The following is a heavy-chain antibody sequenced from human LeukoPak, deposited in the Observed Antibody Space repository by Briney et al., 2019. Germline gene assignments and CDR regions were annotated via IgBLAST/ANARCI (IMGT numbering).Heavy chain of an antibody. J-gene: IGHJ4*02. D-gene: IGHD3-10*01. Sequence: SETLSLTCTVSGGSISSYYWSWIRQPAGKGLEWSGRIYTSGSTNYNPSLKSRVTMSVDTSKNQFSLNLSSVAAADTAVYYCAIDSHFYGSGSYLGYWGQGTLVTVSS. CDR3: AIDSHFYGSGSYLGY. V-gene: IGHV4-4*07. CDR2: IYTSGST. CDR1: GGSISSYY.